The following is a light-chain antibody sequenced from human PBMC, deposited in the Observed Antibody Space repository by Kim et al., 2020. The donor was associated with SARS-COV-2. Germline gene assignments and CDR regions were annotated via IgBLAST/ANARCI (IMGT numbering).Light chain of an antibody. J-gene: IGKJ5*01. Sequence: EIVLTQSPATLSLSPGERATLSCRASQSVSICLAWYQQKPGKAPRLLIYDASNRATGVPPRFTGSGSGTEFTLTISSLEPDDFAVYYCQQRSECPSTFGEGTPLEIK. CDR3: QQRSECPST. CDR1: QSVSIC. V-gene: IGKV3-11*01. CDR2: DAS.